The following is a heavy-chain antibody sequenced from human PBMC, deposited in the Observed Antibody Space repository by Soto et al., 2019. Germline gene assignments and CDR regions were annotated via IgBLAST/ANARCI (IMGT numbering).Heavy chain of an antibody. CDR3: ARDAIYCSGGSCYSDAFDI. J-gene: IGHJ3*02. CDR1: GGTFSSYA. V-gene: IGHV1-69*01. D-gene: IGHD2-15*01. CDR2: IIPIFGTA. Sequence: QVQLVQSGAEVKKPGSSVKVSCKASGGTFSSYAISWVRQAPGQGLEWMGGIIPIFGTANYAQKFQGRVTITADESTSTAYMELSSLRSEDTAVYYCARDAIYCSGGSCYSDAFDIWDQGTMVTVSS.